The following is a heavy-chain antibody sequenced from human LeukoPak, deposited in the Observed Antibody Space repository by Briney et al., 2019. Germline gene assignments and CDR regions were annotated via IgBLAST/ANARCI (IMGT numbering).Heavy chain of an antibody. CDR1: GGSISSSSYY. J-gene: IGHJ3*02. Sequence: SETLSLTCTVSGGSISSSSYYWGWIRQPPGKGLEWIGSIYYSGSTYYNPSLKSRVTISVDTSKNQFSLKLSSVTAADTAVYYCARDRDRAIGPKRGNAFDIWGQGTMVTVSS. CDR3: ARDRDRAIGPKRGNAFDI. V-gene: IGHV4-39*07. CDR2: IYYSGST. D-gene: IGHD3-16*01.